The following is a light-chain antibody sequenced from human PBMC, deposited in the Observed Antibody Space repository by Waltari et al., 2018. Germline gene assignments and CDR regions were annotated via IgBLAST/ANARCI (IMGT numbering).Light chain of an antibody. Sequence: EIVLTQSPGTLSLSPGERATLSCRARQSVSSSYLAWSQQKPGQAPRLLIYGASSRATGIPDRFSGSGSGTDFTLTISRLEPEDFAVYYCQQYGSSPPITFGQGTRLEIK. J-gene: IGKJ5*01. CDR1: QSVSSSY. CDR2: GAS. CDR3: QQYGSSPPIT. V-gene: IGKV3-20*01.